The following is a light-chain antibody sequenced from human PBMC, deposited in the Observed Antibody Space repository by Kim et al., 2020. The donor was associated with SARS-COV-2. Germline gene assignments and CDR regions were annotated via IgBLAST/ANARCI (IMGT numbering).Light chain of an antibody. V-gene: IGKV1-17*01. CDR2: GAS. CDR3: LQHNTYPIT. Sequence: AAVGGRGSVTCRASQNRRNELGWESERAGRAPKRLIYGASSLQSGVPSRFSGSGSGTEFTLTISSLQPEDFATYFCLQHNTYPITFGQGTRLEIK. CDR1: QNRRNE. J-gene: IGKJ5*01.